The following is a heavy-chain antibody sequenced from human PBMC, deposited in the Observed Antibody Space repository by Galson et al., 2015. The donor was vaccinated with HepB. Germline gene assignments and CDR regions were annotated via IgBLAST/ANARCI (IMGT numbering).Heavy chain of an antibody. CDR1: GFSLSTAGVA. D-gene: IGHD3-3*01. CDR3: AHRTLEARISTFAVVTQYKWFDP. J-gene: IGHJ5*02. Sequence: PALVKPTQPLTLPCTFSGFSLSTAGVAVGWLRQPPGSALEWLALITGNEDKHYSPSLKTRLTITKDTSKNQVVLTMTNMDPLDTATYYCAHRTLEARISTFAVVTQYKWFDPWGQGILVTVSS. V-gene: IGHV2-5*01. CDR2: ITGNEDK.